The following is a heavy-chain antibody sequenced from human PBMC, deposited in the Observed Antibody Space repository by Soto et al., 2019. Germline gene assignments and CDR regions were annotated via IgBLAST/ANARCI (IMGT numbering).Heavy chain of an antibody. D-gene: IGHD4-17*01. CDR1: GGTFSSYA. Sequence: GASVKVSCKASGGTFSSYAISWVRQAPGQGLEWMGGIIPIFGTANYAQKFEGRVTITADESTSTAYMELSSLRSEDTAVYYCARDLYGEGYYHYYGMDVWGQGTTVTVSS. V-gene: IGHV1-69*13. CDR2: IIPIFGTA. J-gene: IGHJ6*02. CDR3: ARDLYGEGYYHYYGMDV.